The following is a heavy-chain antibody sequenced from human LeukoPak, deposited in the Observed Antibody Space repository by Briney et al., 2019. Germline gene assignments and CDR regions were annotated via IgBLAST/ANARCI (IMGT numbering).Heavy chain of an antibody. D-gene: IGHD6-6*01. Sequence: ASVKVSCKASGGTFSSYAISWVRQAPGQGLEWMGGIIPIFGTANYAQKFQGRVTITADESTSTAYMELSSLRSEDTAVYYCARRMSSPDYYYYGMDVWGQGTTVTVSS. CDR2: IIPIFGTA. J-gene: IGHJ6*02. V-gene: IGHV1-69*13. CDR1: GGTFSSYA. CDR3: ARRMSSPDYYYYGMDV.